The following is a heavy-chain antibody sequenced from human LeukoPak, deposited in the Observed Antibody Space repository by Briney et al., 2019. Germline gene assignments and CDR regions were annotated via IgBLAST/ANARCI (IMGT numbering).Heavy chain of an antibody. V-gene: IGHV1-69*13. CDR1: GGTCSSYA. CDR3: ARDPRLTPSHNMDV. J-gene: IGHJ6*02. CDR2: TIPIFGTA. Sequence: ASEKVSCKASGGTCSSYAISWVRQATGQGLELMGGTIPIFGTANYAQKFQGRVTITADESTSTAFMELSSLRSEDTAVYYCARDPRLTPSHNMDVWGQGTTVTVSS. D-gene: IGHD1-14*01.